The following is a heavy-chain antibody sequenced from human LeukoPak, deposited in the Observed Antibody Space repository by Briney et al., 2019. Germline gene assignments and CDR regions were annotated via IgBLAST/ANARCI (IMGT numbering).Heavy chain of an antibody. CDR2: MNPNSGNT. J-gene: IGHJ4*02. CDR3: ATVGSGSYYGFPFDY. CDR1: GYTFTSYD. D-gene: IGHD1-26*01. V-gene: IGHV1-8*03. Sequence: ASVKVSCKASGYTFTSYDINWVRQATGQGLEWMGWMNPNSGNTGYAQKFQGRVTITRNTSISTAYMELSSLRSEDTAVYYCATVGSGSYYGFPFDYWGQGTLVTVSS.